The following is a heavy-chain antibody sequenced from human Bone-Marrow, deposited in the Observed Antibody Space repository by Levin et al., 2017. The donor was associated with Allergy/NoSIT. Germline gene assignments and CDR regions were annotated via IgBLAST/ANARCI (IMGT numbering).Heavy chain of an antibody. J-gene: IGHJ4*02. D-gene: IGHD2-8*01. V-gene: IGHV4-39*01. CDR1: GGSISSSIYY. CDR3: AKQNMSGVYGLFDY. Sequence: PSETLSLTCTVSGGSISSSIYYWAWIRQPPGKGLEWIGSLYYSGTTYYKPSLKSRLTMSVDTSKNQFSLRLASVSAADTAVYYCAKQNMSGVYGLFDYWGRGAVVTVSS. CDR2: LYYSGTT.